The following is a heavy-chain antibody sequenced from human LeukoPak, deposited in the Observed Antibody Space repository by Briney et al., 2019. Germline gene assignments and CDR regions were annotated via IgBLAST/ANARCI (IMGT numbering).Heavy chain of an antibody. D-gene: IGHD3-22*01. Sequence: GGSLRLSCAASGFTFSDYGMHWVRQAPGKGLEWVAVISYDGSNNYYADSVKGRFTISRDNSKNTLYLQLNSLRAEDTAVYHCARESYYYDSSGYQRSLPGDYWGQGTLVTVSS. CDR1: GFTFSDYG. CDR3: ARESYYYDSSGYQRSLPGDY. CDR2: ISYDGSNN. J-gene: IGHJ4*02. V-gene: IGHV3-30*03.